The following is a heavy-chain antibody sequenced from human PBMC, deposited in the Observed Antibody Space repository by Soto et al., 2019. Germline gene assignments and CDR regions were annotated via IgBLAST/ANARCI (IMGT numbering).Heavy chain of an antibody. CDR3: ARSPPPFGVVISYYFDY. V-gene: IGHV5-51*01. D-gene: IGHD3-3*01. Sequence: PGESLKISCKGSGYNFNNYWIGWVRQMPGKGLEWMGLIYPADSDTRYSPSFEGQVTMSADKSTSTAYLQWSSLKASDTAMYYCARSPPPFGVVISYYFDYWGQGTLVTVSS. J-gene: IGHJ4*02. CDR1: GYNFNNYW. CDR2: IYPADSDT.